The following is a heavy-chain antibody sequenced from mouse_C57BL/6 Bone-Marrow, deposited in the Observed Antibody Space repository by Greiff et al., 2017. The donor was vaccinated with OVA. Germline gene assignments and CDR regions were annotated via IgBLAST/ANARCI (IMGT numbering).Heavy chain of an antibody. D-gene: IGHD2-4*01. CDR2: ISSGSSTI. CDR3: ARPDYDYDVGFAY. Sequence: EVMLLESGGGLVKPGGSLKLSCAASGFTFSDYGMHWVRQAPEKGLEWVAYISSGSSTIYYADTVKGRFTISRDNAKNTLFLQMTSLRSEDTAMYYCARPDYDYDVGFAYWGQGTLVTVSA. J-gene: IGHJ3*01. CDR1: GFTFSDYG. V-gene: IGHV5-17*01.